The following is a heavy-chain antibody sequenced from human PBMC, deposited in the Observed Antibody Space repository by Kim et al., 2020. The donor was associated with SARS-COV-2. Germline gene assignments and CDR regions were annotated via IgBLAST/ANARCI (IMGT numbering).Heavy chain of an antibody. CDR2: IYYSGST. CDR3: ARDRVYDFVPNYYYYGMDV. J-gene: IGHJ6*02. V-gene: IGHV4-61*01. CDR1: GGSVSSGSYY. Sequence: SETLSLTCTVSGGSVSSGSYYWSWIRQPPGKGLEWIGYIYYSGSTNYNPSLKSRVTISVDTSKNQFSLKLSSVTAVDTAVYYCARDRVYDFVPNYYYYGMDVWGQGTTVTVSS. D-gene: IGHD3-3*01.